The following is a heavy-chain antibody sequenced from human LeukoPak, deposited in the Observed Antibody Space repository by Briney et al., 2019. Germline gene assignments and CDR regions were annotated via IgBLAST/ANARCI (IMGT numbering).Heavy chain of an antibody. CDR1: GYTLTNYW. Sequence: GESLKISCKGSGYTLTNYWIGWVRQMPGKGLECMGIIYPGDSDTRYSPSFQGQVTISADKSISTAYLQWSSLKASDTAMYYCVRTDTSGWYYFDYWGQGTLVTVSS. D-gene: IGHD6-19*01. J-gene: IGHJ4*02. CDR2: IYPGDSDT. V-gene: IGHV5-51*01. CDR3: VRTDTSGWYYFDY.